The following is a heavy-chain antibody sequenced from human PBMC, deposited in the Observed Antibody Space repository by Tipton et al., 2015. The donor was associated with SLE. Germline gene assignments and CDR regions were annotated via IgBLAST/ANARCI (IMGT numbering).Heavy chain of an antibody. D-gene: IGHD4-17*01. CDR2: ISYDGSNK. CDR1: GFTFSSYA. Sequence: RSLRLSCAASGFTFSSYAMHWVRQAPGKGLEWVAVISYDGSNKYYADSVKGRFTISRDNSKNTLYLQMNSLRAEDTAVYYCARDSFYGDYAEVWGQGTLVTVSS. CDR3: ARDSFYGDYAEV. J-gene: IGHJ4*02. V-gene: IGHV3-30*14.